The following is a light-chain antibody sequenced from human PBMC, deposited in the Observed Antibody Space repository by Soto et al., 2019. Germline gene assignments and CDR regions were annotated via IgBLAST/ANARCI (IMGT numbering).Light chain of an antibody. J-gene: IGLJ1*01. V-gene: IGLV2-14*01. Sequence: QSVLTQPASVSGSPGQSITISCTGTSSDIGGYNFVSWYQQHPGKAPKLMIYAVSNRPSGVSNRFSGSKSGNTASLTISGLQAEDEADYYCSSYTSSSTPYVFXTGTKVTVL. CDR2: AVS. CDR1: SSDIGGYNF. CDR3: SSYTSSSTPYV.